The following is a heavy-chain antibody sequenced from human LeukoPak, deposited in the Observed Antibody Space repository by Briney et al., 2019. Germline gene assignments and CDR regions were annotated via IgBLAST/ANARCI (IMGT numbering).Heavy chain of an antibody. J-gene: IGHJ4*02. Sequence: LSLTCTVSGYSISSGYYWGCIRPPPGKGLEWVSAISGSGGSTYYADSVKGRFTISRDNAKNSLYLQMNSLRAEDTAVYYCARDPYDSSGYYVYFDYWGQGTLVTVSS. V-gene: IGHV3-11*04. CDR2: ISGSGGST. D-gene: IGHD3-22*01. CDR3: ARDPYDSSGYYVYFDY. CDR1: GYSISSGYY.